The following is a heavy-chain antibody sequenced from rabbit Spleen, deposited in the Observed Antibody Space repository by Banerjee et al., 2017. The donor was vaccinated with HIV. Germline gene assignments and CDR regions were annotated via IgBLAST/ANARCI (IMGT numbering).Heavy chain of an antibody. CDR3: ARDGAGGSYFAL. CDR2: IDPVFGIT. CDR1: GFDFSSYG. D-gene: IGHD8-1*01. J-gene: IGHJ4*01. V-gene: IGHV1S47*01. Sequence: QEQLVESGGGLVQPGGSLKLSCKASGFDFSSYGVSWVRQAPGKGLGWIGYIDPVFGITYYASWVNGRFSISRENAQNTVFLQMTSLTAADTATYFCARDGAGGSYFALWGPAPSSPS.